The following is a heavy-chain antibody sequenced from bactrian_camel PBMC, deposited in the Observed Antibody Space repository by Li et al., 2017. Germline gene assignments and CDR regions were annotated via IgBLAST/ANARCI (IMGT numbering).Heavy chain of an antibody. CDR2: IDRAGST. Sequence: HVQLVESGGGLVQPGGSLTVSCAASGYTTSGKCMAWFRQAPGKEREGVAVIDRAGSTTYADSVKGRFTISKDNGMNTMYLQMNSLKPEDTAMYYCAASTWILLPSNLLRQSGFGYWGQGTQVTVS. CDR3: AASTWILLPSNLLRQSGFGY. D-gene: IGHD3*01. J-gene: IGHJ6*01. V-gene: IGHV3S53*01. CDR1: GYTTSGKC.